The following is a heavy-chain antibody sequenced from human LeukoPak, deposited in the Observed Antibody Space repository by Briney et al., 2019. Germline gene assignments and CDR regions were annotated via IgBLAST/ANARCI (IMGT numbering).Heavy chain of an antibody. D-gene: IGHD3-16*02. V-gene: IGHV4-59*01. J-gene: IGHJ4*02. CDR2: IYYSGST. CDR3: ARVPPPNNYDYVWGSYLPDY. CDR1: GGSISSYY. Sequence: SETLSLTCTVSGGSISSYYWSWIRQPPGKGLEWIGYIYYSGSTNYNPSLKSRVTISVDTSKNQFSLKLSSVTAADTAVYYCARVPPPNNYDYVWGSYLPDYWGQGTLVTVSS.